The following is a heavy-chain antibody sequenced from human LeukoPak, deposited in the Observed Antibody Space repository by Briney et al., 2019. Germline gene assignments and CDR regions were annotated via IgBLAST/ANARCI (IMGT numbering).Heavy chain of an antibody. CDR1: GGTFSSYA. D-gene: IGHD6-6*01. V-gene: IGHV1-69*05. J-gene: IGHJ6*03. CDR2: IIPSFGTA. CDR3: ARDMSSIAARRDYYYMDV. Sequence: GASVKVSCKASGGTFSSYAISWVRQAPGQGLEWMGGIIPSFGTANYAQKFQGRVTITTDESTSTAYMELSSLRSEDTAVYYCARDMSSIAARRDYYYMDVWGKGTTVIVSS.